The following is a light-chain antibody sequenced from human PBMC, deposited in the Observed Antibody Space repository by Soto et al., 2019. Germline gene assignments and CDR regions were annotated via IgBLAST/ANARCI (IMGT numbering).Light chain of an antibody. CDR2: GAS. CDR1: QSVSSN. CDR3: QQYNNWPYT. J-gene: IGKJ2*01. V-gene: IGKV3-15*01. Sequence: EIVMTQSPATLAVSPGERAALSCRASQSVSSNFAWYQQKPGQAPRLLIYGASSRATGTPARFSGSGSGTEFTPTISTLQSEAFAVYYCQQYNNWPYTFGLGTKLEMK.